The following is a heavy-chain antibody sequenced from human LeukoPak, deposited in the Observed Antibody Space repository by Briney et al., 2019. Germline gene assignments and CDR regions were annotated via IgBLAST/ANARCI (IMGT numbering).Heavy chain of an antibody. CDR3: AGTDLGDY. CDR1: GYTFTSYA. CDR2: INAGNGNT. D-gene: IGHD1-1*01. J-gene: IGHJ4*02. Sequence: ASVKVSCKASGYTFTSYAMHWVRQAPGQRPEWMGWINAGNGNTKYFQKFQGRVTFTRVTSASTAYMELSSLRSEDTAVYCCAGTDLGDYWGQGTLVTVSS. V-gene: IGHV1-3*01.